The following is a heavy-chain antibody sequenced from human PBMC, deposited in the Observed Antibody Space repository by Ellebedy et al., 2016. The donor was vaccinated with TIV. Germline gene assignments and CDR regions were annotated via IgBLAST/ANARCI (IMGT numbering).Heavy chain of an antibody. CDR2: IKQDGSEK. J-gene: IGHJ5*02. CDR1: GFTFSSYA. CDR3: ARGDFSCNTISCPGGWFDP. Sequence: GGSLRLSXAASGFTFSSYAMSWVRQAPGKGLEWVANIKQDGSEKYYVDSVKGRFTISRDNAKNSLYLQMNGLRGEDTAVYYCARGDFSCNTISCPGGWFDPWGQGTLVTVSS. D-gene: IGHD2-2*01. V-gene: IGHV3-7*04.